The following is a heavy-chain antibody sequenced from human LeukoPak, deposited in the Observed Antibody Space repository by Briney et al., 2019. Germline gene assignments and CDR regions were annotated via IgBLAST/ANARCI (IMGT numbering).Heavy chain of an antibody. D-gene: IGHD3-22*01. CDR2: VSSNGGST. J-gene: IGHJ4*02. V-gene: IGHV3-64*01. CDR1: GFTFSSYA. CDR3: ARGKHTYDSSGYPNYLDY. Sequence: SGGSLRLSCAASGFTFSSYAMHWVRQAPGKGLEYVSAVSSNGGSTYYANSVKGRFTVSRDNSKNTLYLQMGSLRAEDMAVYYCARGKHTYDSSGYPNYLDYWGQGTLVTVSS.